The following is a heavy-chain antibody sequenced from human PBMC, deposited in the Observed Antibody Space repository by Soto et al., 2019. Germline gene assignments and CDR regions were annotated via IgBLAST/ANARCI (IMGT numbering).Heavy chain of an antibody. CDR1: GFTFSSYA. Sequence: GGSLRLSCAASGFTFSSYAMSWVRQAPGKGLEWVPAISGSGGSTYYADSVKGRFTISRDNSKNTLYLQMNSLRAEDTAVYYCAKASWDYGDIWGAYYFDYWGQGTLVTVSS. CDR2: ISGSGGST. D-gene: IGHD4-17*01. J-gene: IGHJ4*02. V-gene: IGHV3-23*01. CDR3: AKASWDYGDIWGAYYFDY.